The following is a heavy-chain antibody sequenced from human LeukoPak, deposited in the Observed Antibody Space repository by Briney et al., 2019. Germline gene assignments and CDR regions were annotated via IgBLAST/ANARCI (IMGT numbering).Heavy chain of an antibody. V-gene: IGHV3-23*01. CDR3: AKRGGGTMFAFDI. CDR2: ISDIGIGT. D-gene: IGHD3-10*02. J-gene: IGHJ3*02. CDR1: GFIFSSYV. Sequence: PGGSLRLSCAASGFIFSSYVMGWVRQAPGKGLELVSSISDIGIGTYYADSMKGRFTIFRDNSKNILYLQMNSLRAEDTAIYYCAKRGGGTMFAFDIWGQGTMVTVSS.